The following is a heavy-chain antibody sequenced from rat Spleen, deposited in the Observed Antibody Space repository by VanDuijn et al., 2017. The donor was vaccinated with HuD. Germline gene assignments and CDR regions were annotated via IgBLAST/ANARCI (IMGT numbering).Heavy chain of an antibody. CDR2: ISSGGNT. D-gene: IGHD1-10*01. CDR1: GFSLTSTD. Sequence: QVQLKESGPGLVQPSQTLSLTCTVSGFSLTSTDVSWVRQPPGKGLEWIASISSGGNTYYNSALKSRLSISRDTSKSQVFLKMNSLQTEDTAIYFCTRPNNPYWYFDFWGPGTMVTVSS. CDR3: TRPNNPYWYFDF. J-gene: IGHJ1*01. V-gene: IGHV2S12*01.